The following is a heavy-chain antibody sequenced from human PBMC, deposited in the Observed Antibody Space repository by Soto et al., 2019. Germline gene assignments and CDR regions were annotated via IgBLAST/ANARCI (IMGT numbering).Heavy chain of an antibody. CDR3: ARGEGYCSSTSCYYFDY. J-gene: IGHJ4*02. V-gene: IGHV4-59*01. Sequence: SETLSLTCTVSGGSISSYYWSWIRQPPGKGLEWIGYIYYSGSTNYNPSLKSRVTISVDTSKNQFSLKLSSVTAADTAVYYCARGEGYCSSTSCYYFDYWGQGTLVTVSS. CDR1: GGSISSYY. CDR2: IYYSGST. D-gene: IGHD2-2*01.